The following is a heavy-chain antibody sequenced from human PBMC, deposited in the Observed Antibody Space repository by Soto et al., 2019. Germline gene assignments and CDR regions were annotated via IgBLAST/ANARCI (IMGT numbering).Heavy chain of an antibody. D-gene: IGHD2-15*01. Sequence: QVQLQESGSGLRKPSQTRSLACGVSGDSRTGGFYNGIWIRPTPWKGVKLIGYLDTNGETHYDLSLRNRLNMSIVTTESHFSLKLNSVTASDTAVYYCARGTVYYCKNDKCGFFFDHWGQGALVSV. CDR3: ARGTVYYCKNDKCGFFFDH. J-gene: IGHJ4*02. CDR2: LDTNGET. CDR1: GDSRTGGFYN. V-gene: IGHV4-31*11.